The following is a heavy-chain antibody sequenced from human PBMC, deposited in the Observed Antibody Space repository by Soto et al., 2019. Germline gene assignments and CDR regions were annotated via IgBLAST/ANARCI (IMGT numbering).Heavy chain of an antibody. CDR2: ISAYDGKT. CDR1: GYTFNTYG. CDR3: ARDPHEFWTSYWFDP. J-gene: IGHJ5*02. Sequence: ASVKVSCKTSGYTFNTYGINWVRQAPGQGLGLMGWISAYDGKTTYAEKFQGRVTLTTDTSTSTAYMELRSLRSDDTAIYYCARDPHEFWTSYWFDPWGQGTPVTVSS. V-gene: IGHV1-18*01. D-gene: IGHD3-3*01.